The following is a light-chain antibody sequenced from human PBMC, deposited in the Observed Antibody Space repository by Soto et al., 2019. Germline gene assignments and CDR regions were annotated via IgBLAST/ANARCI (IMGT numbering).Light chain of an antibody. V-gene: IGLV2-23*03. CDR3: CSYASSSTFV. CDR1: SSDVGSYNL. Sequence: QSALTQPASVSGSPGQSITISCTGTSSDVGSYNLVSWYQQHPGKAPKLMIYEGDKRPSGVSNRFSGSKSDNTASLTISGLQAEDEADYFCCSYASSSTFVFGGGTKLTVL. J-gene: IGLJ2*01. CDR2: EGD.